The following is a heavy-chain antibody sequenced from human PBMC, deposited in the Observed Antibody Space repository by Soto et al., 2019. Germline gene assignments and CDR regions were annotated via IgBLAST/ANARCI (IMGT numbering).Heavy chain of an antibody. CDR1: GFPFISYA. CDR3: AKYTQSGWYNLAWFDS. J-gene: IGHJ5*01. Sequence: EVQLLESGGGLAQPGGSLRLSCATSGFPFISYAMSWVRQAPGRGLEWVSTISGSGGNTYYADAVKGRCTITRDSSKNTVYRQMNSLRVEETATYYCAKYTQSGWYNLAWFDSWGQGTLVTVAS. V-gene: IGHV3-23*01. CDR2: ISGSGGNT. D-gene: IGHD6-19*01.